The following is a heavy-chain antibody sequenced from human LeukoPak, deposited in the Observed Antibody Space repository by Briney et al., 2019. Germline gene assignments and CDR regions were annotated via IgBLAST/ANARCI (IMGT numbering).Heavy chain of an antibody. D-gene: IGHD6-6*01. J-gene: IGHJ6*02. Sequence: GGSLRLSCAASGFSVSNTYMSWVRQAPGKGLEWVSVIYSGDSGVSTYYADSVKGRFTISRHNSKNTLYLQMSSLRAEDTAVYFCTRSAARLRYYYAMDVWGQGTTVTVCS. CDR1: GFSVSNTY. CDR2: IYSGDSGVST. V-gene: IGHV3-53*04. CDR3: TRSAARLRYYYAMDV.